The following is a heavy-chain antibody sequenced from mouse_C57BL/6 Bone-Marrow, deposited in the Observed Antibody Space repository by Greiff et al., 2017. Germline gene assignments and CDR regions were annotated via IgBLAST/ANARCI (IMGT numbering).Heavy chain of an antibody. D-gene: IGHD1-1*01. CDR3: ASLYDYGSPYYYAMDY. V-gene: IGHV5-17*01. Sequence: EVMLVESGGGLVKPGGSLKLSCAASGFTFSDYGMHWVRQAPEKGLEWVAYISSGSSTIYYADTVKGRFTISRDNAKNTLFLQMTSLRSEDTAMYYFASLYDYGSPYYYAMDYWGQGTSVTVSS. CDR2: ISSGSSTI. CDR1: GFTFSDYG. J-gene: IGHJ4*01.